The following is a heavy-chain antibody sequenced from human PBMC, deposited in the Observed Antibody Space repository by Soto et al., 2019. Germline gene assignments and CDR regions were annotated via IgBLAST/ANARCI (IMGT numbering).Heavy chain of an antibody. D-gene: IGHD2-2*01. V-gene: IGHV7-4-1*01. Sequence: QVQLVQSGSELKEPGASVTVSCKASGYTFTGYSINWVRQAPGQGLEWMGWIATNTGNPTYAQGFTGRFVFSLATSVTTAYLQIYSLKAEDTAIYYCTRDSRTALFDYWGQGTLVTASS. CDR3: TRDSRTALFDY. CDR2: IATNTGNP. J-gene: IGHJ4*02. CDR1: GYTFTGYS.